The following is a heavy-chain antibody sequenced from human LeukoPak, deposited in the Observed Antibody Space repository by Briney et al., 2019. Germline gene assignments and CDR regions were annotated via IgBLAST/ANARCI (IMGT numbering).Heavy chain of an antibody. V-gene: IGHV4-59*01. CDR3: ARGYGDYYFDY. J-gene: IGHJ4*02. CDR2: IYYSGST. CDR1: GGSITSYY. Sequence: SESLSLTCTVSGGSITSYYWSWIRQPPGKGLEWIGYIYYSGSTNYNPSLKSRVTISVDSSRTHFSLKLSSVTAADTAVYYCARGYGDYYFDYWGQGTLVTVSS. D-gene: IGHD4-17*01.